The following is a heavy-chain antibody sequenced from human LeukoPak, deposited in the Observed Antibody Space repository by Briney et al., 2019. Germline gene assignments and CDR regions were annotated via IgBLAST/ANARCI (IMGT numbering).Heavy chain of an antibody. CDR2: IRYDGSNK. Sequence: PGGSLRLSCAASGVTFSSYGMHWVRQAPGKGLEWVAFIRYDGSNKYYADSVKGRFTISRDNSKNTLYLQMNSLRAEDTAVYYCAKSSDSDIVVVPAAIRLDYWGQGTLVTVSS. CDR3: AKSSDSDIVVVPAAIRLDY. V-gene: IGHV3-30*02. CDR1: GVTFSSYG. D-gene: IGHD2-2*02. J-gene: IGHJ4*02.